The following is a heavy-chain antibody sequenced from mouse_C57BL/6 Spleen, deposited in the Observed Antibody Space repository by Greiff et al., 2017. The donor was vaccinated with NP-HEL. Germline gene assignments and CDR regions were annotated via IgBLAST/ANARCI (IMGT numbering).Heavy chain of an antibody. CDR2: ISYDGSN. CDR3: ASGGYYYGHWYFDV. Sequence: DVQLQESGPGLVKPSQSLSLTCSVTGYSITSGYYWNWIRQFPGNKLEWMGYISYDGSNNYNPSLKNRISITRDTSKNQFFLKLNSVTTEDTATYYCASGGYYYGHWYFDVWGTGTTVTVSS. V-gene: IGHV3-6*01. J-gene: IGHJ1*03. CDR1: GYSITSGYY. D-gene: IGHD1-1*01.